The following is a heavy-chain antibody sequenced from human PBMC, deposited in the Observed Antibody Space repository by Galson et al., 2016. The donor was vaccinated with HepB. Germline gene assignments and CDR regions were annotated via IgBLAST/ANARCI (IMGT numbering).Heavy chain of an antibody. V-gene: IGHV4-39*01. J-gene: IGHJ4*02. CDR3: VRGFDY. CDR2: MFYSGTT. D-gene: IGHD3-10*01. Sequence: SETLSLTCTVSGGAISSSSHSWGWIRQPPGKGLEWIGSMFYSGTTYYNSSLKSRVTISVDTSKNQFSLKLSSVTAADTAVYFCVRGFDYWGQGTLVTVSS. CDR1: GGAISSSSHS.